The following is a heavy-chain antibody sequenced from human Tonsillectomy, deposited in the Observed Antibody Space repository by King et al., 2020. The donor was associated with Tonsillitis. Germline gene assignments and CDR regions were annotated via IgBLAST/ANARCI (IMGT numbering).Heavy chain of an antibody. V-gene: IGHV4-39*01. CDR2: IYYSGST. J-gene: IGHJ5*02. CDR1: GGSISSSSYY. Sequence: QLQESGPGLVKPSETPSLTCTVSGGSISSSSYYWGWIRQPPGKGLEWIGSIYYSGSTYYNPSLKSRVTISVDTSKNQFSLKLSSVTAADTAVYYCARYSSGYQNWFDPWGQGTLVTVSS. CDR3: ARYSSGYQNWFDP. D-gene: IGHD6-19*01.